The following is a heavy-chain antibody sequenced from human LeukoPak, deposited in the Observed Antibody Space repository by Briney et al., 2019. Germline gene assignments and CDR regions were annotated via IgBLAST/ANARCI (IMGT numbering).Heavy chain of an antibody. D-gene: IGHD3-16*01. Sequence: ASVKVSCKASGYTFTSYGISWVRQAPGQGLEWMGIINPSGGSTSYALKFQGRVTMTRDTSTSTVYMELSSLRSEDTAVYYCATTSRYDYVWLWGQGTLVTVSS. CDR3: ATTSRYDYVWL. CDR2: INPSGGST. V-gene: IGHV1-46*01. CDR1: GYTFTSYG. J-gene: IGHJ4*02.